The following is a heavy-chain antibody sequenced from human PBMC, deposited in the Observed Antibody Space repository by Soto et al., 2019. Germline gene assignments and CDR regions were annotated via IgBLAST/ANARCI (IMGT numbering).Heavy chain of an antibody. V-gene: IGHV3-23*01. CDR3: AKGSSWDNYFYYGLDV. CDR1: GFTFTSYA. Sequence: EVHLLESGGGLVQPGGSLRLSCAASGFTFTSYAMSWVRQAAGKGLEWVSTLSGSGDSTYYADSVKGRFIISRDNLKKTLRLQMNSLRADDTAVYYCAKGSSWDNYFYYGLDVWGQGTTVTVSS. D-gene: IGHD6-13*01. J-gene: IGHJ6*02. CDR2: LSGSGDST.